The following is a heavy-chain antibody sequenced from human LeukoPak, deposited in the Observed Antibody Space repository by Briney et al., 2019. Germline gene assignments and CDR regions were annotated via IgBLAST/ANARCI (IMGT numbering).Heavy chain of an antibody. CDR1: GFTFSSYW. CDR2: VDSGGTNT. J-gene: IGHJ3*01. CDR3: ARGGPDHAFDV. V-gene: IGHV3-74*01. D-gene: IGHD1-14*01. Sequence: GGSLRLSCAASGFTFSSYWMHWVRQAPGKGLVWVSRVDSGGTNTIYADSVQGRLTISRDNAKNSLYLQINSLRAEDTALYYCARGGPDHAFDVWGQGTMVTVSS.